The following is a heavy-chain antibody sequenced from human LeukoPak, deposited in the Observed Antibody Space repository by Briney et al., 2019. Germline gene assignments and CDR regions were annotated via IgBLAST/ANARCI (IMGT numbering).Heavy chain of an antibody. CDR3: ARLWDSTGLYFYYYMDV. Sequence: SETLSLTCTVSGASIRGDTYYWGWIRQPPGKGLEWIGNYHIGNTYYNPSLKSRVTISEDTSKSQFSLRVNSVTAADTAVYYCARLWDSTGLYFYYYMDVWGEGTTVTVSS. V-gene: IGHV4-39*01. CDR2: YHIGNT. D-gene: IGHD6-25*01. CDR1: GASIRGDTYY. J-gene: IGHJ6*03.